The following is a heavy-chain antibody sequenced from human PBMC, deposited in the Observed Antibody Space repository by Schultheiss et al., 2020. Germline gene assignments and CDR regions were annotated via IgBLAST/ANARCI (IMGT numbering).Heavy chain of an antibody. CDR1: GFTFSSYA. V-gene: IGHV3-33*08. CDR3: ARVIPDSSGYNDY. J-gene: IGHJ4*02. D-gene: IGHD3-22*01. CDR2: IWYDGSNK. Sequence: GGSLRLSCAASGFTFSSYAMHWVRQAPGKGLEWVAVIWYDGSNKYYADSVKGRFTISRDNAKNSLYLQMNSLRAEDTAVYYCARVIPDSSGYNDYWGQGTLVNVSS.